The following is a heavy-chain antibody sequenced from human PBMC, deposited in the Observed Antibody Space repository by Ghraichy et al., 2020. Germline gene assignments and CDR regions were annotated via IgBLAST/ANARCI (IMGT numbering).Heavy chain of an antibody. CDR3: AREQTSLAVFGMDV. D-gene: IGHD6-13*01. CDR1: GFTFSTYW. J-gene: IGHJ6*02. V-gene: IGHV3-74*01. CDR2: INNAGTIT. Sequence: GGSLRLSCAASGFTFSTYWMHWVRQAPGKGLVWVSRINNAGTITDYADSVKGRFTISSDVAKTTLYLEMNTLRAEDTAVYYCAREQTSLAVFGMDVWGQGTTVTVSS.